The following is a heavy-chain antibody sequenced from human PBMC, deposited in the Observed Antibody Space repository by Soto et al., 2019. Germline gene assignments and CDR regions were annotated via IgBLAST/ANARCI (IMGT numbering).Heavy chain of an antibody. D-gene: IGHD2-21*02. CDR1: GGSFSGYY. CDR3: ARGGEKVTGKAEYFQH. V-gene: IGHV4-34*01. J-gene: IGHJ1*01. Sequence: SETLSLTCAVYGGSFSGYYWSWIRQPPGKGLEWIGEINHSGSTNYNPSLKSRVTISVDTSKNQFSLKLSSVTAADTAVYYCARGGEKVTGKAEYFQHWGQGTLVTVSS. CDR2: INHSGST.